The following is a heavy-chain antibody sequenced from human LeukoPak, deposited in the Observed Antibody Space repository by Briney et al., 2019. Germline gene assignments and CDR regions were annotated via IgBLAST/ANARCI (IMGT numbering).Heavy chain of an antibody. J-gene: IGHJ4*02. CDR1: GFTFSSYS. CDR3: AREAPYCSGGSCYFPGDY. CDR2: ISSSSSTI. V-gene: IGHV3-48*04. D-gene: IGHD2-15*01. Sequence: GGSLRLSCAASGFTFSSYSMNWVRQAPGKGLEWVSYISSSSSTIYYADSVKGRFTISRDNAKNSLYLQMNSLRAEDTAVYYCAREAPYCSGGSCYFPGDYWGQGTLVTVSS.